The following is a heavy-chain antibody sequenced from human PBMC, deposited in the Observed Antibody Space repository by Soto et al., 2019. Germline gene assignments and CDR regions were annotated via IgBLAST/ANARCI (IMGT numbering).Heavy chain of an antibody. CDR1: GYTFTSYG. D-gene: IGHD5-18*01. J-gene: IGHJ6*03. V-gene: IGHV1-18*01. CDR3: ARVPPYSYGNYYYYMDV. CDR2: ISAYNGNT. Sequence: QVQLVQSGAEVKKPGASVKVSCKASGYTFTSYGISWVRQAPGQGLEWMGWISAYNGNTNYAQKVQGRVTMATDTSTRTAYMELRRLRSGDTAVYYCARVPPYSYGNYYYYMDVWGKGTTVNVSS.